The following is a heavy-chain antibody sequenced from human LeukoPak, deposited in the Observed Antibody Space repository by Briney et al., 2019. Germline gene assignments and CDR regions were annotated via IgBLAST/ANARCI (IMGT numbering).Heavy chain of an antibody. CDR2: IIPIIGTA. Sequence: SVKVSCKASGGTFSSYAISWVRQAPGQGLEWMGGIIPIIGTANYAQKFQGRVTITADESTSTAYMELSSLRSEDTAVYYCASSSISYAGCYYYGMDVWGQGTTVTVSS. V-gene: IGHV1-69*13. CDR3: ASSSISYAGCYYYGMDV. D-gene: IGHD6-6*01. J-gene: IGHJ6*02. CDR1: GGTFSSYA.